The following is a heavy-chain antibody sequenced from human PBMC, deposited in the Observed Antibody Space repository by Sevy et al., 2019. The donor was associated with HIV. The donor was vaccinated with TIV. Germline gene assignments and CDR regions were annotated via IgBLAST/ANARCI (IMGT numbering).Heavy chain of an antibody. CDR3: ARGTAGTFDY. CDR1: GFTFSSYS. D-gene: IGHD1-1*01. CDR2: INSDGGST. V-gene: IGHV3-74*01. Sequence: GGSLRLSCAASGFTFSSYSMNWVRQAPGKGLVWVSRINSDGGSTSHADSVKGRFTISRDNAKNTVYLQMSSLRAEDTAVYYCARGTAGTFDYWGQGTLVTVSS. J-gene: IGHJ4*02.